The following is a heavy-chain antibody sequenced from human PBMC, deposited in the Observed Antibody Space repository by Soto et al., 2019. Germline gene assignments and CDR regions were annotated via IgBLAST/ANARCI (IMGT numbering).Heavy chain of an antibody. D-gene: IGHD3-3*01. Sequence: GASVKVSCKASGYTFTSYGISWVRQAPGQGLEWMGWISAYNGNTNYAQKLQGRVTMTTDTSTSTAYMELRSLRSDDTAVYYCARDPSITIFGVVIHYYYYGMDVWGQGTTVTVSS. V-gene: IGHV1-18*01. J-gene: IGHJ6*02. CDR2: ISAYNGNT. CDR1: GYTFTSYG. CDR3: ARDPSITIFGVVIHYYYYGMDV.